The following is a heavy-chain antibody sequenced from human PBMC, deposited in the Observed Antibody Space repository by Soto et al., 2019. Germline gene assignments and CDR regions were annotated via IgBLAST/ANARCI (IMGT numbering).Heavy chain of an antibody. Sequence: QVQLVESGGGVVQPGRSLRLSCAASGFTFSSYGMHWFRQAPGKGLEWVAVISYDGSNKYYADSVKGRFTISRDNSKNTLYLQMNSLIAEDTAVYYCAKDSGYDSLSAYWGQGTLVTVSS. D-gene: IGHD5-12*01. J-gene: IGHJ4*02. CDR2: ISYDGSNK. V-gene: IGHV3-30*18. CDR1: GFTFSSYG. CDR3: AKDSGYDSLSAY.